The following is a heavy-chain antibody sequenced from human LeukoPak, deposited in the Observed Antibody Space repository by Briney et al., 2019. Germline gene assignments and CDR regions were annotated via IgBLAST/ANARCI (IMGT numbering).Heavy chain of an antibody. CDR3: ARDGPVAGVELDQ. V-gene: IGHV3-20*04. D-gene: IGHD6-19*01. CDR2: ITWNGGIT. Sequence: GGSLRLSCAASGFPFDNYGMAWVRQAPGKGLEWVSGITWNGGITAYADSVKGRFTISRDNAKNSVYLQMNSLRADDTALYYCARDGPVAGVELDQWGQGTLVIVSS. CDR1: GFPFDNYG. J-gene: IGHJ4*02.